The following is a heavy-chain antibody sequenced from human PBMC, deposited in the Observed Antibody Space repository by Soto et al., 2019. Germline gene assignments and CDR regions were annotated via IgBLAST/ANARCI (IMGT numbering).Heavy chain of an antibody. Sequence: PGESLKISCQGSGYCFTSYWLGWVRQMPGKGPGWMGMIYPGDSDTRYSPSFQGQVTISADKSISTAYLQWSSLKASDTAMYYCARPATSIAAADAFDIWGQGTMVTVPS. D-gene: IGHD6-13*01. CDR3: ARPATSIAAADAFDI. CDR1: GYCFTSYW. CDR2: IYPGDSDT. V-gene: IGHV5-51*01. J-gene: IGHJ3*02.